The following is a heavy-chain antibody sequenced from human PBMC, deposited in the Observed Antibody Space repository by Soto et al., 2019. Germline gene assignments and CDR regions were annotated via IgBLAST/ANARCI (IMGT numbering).Heavy chain of an antibody. J-gene: IGHJ4*02. V-gene: IGHV3-23*01. Sequence: GGSLRLSCAASGFTFSSYAMSWVRQAPGKGLEWVSAISGSGGSTYYADSVKGRFTISRDNSKNTLYLQMNSLRAEDTAVYYCAKPSRDIVVVPAYFDYWGQGTLVTVSS. CDR2: ISGSGGST. D-gene: IGHD2-2*01. CDR1: GFTFSSYA. CDR3: AKPSRDIVVVPAYFDY.